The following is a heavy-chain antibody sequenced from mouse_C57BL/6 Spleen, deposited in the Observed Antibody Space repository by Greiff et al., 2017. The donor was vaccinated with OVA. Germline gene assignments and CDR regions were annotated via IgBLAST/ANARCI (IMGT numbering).Heavy chain of an antibody. V-gene: IGHV5-17*01. CDR1: GFTFSDYG. J-gene: IGHJ2*01. CDR2: ISSGSSTI. CDR3: ARMNYYGSSDYFDY. D-gene: IGHD1-1*01. Sequence: EVQRVESGGGLVKPGGSLKLSCAASGFTFSDYGMHWVRQAPEKGLEWVAYISSGSSTIYYADTVKGRFTISRDNAKNTLFLQMTSLRSEDTAMYYCARMNYYGSSDYFDYWGQGTTLTVAS.